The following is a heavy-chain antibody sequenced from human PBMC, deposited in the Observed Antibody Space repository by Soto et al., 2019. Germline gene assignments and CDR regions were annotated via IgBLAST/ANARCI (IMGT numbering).Heavy chain of an antibody. Sequence: QVQLQESGPGLVKPSGTLSLTCAVSGGSISSSNWWSWVRQPPGKGLEWIGEIYHSGSTNYNPSLKSRVTLSVDKSKNQFSLKLSSVTAADTAVYYCARDLGGWVVVVPAAPRAFDIWGQGTMVTVSS. V-gene: IGHV4-4*02. J-gene: IGHJ3*02. D-gene: IGHD2-2*01. CDR3: ARDLGGWVVVVPAAPRAFDI. CDR2: IYHSGST. CDR1: GGSISSSNW.